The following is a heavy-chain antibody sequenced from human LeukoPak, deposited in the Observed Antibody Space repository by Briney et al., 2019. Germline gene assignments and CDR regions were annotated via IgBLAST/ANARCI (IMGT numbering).Heavy chain of an antibody. CDR3: ARDDPHLIVVVPAARRKYYYYYMDV. D-gene: IGHD2-2*01. CDR1: GYTFTSYG. CDR2: ISAYNGNT. Sequence: ASVKVSCKASGYTFTSYGISWVRQAPGQGLEWMGWISAYNGNTNYAQKLQGRVTMTTDTSTSTAYMEQRSLRSDDTAVYYCARDDPHLIVVVPAARRKYYYYYMDVWGKGTTVTVSS. J-gene: IGHJ6*03. V-gene: IGHV1-18*01.